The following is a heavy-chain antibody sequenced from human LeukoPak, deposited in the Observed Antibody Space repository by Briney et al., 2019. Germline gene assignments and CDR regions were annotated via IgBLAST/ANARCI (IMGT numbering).Heavy chain of an antibody. CDR3: ARDSPGTTGY. CDR1: GFTFSSYS. D-gene: IGHD1-1*01. V-gene: IGHV3-21*01. Sequence: GGSLRLSCAASGFTFSSYSVNWVRQAPGKGLEWVSSISSSSSYIYYADSVKGRFTISRDNAKNSLYLQMNSLRAEDTAVYYCARDSPGTTGYWGQGTLVTVSS. CDR2: ISSSSSYI. J-gene: IGHJ4*02.